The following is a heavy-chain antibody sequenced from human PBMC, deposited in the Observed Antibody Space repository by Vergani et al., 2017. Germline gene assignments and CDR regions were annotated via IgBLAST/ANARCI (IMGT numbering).Heavy chain of an antibody. Sequence: EVQLVQSGAEVKKPGESLKISCKGSGYSFTSYWIGWVRQMPGKGLEWMGIIYPGDSDTRYSPSFQGQVTISADKSISTAYLQWSSLKASDTAMYYCARAVSSIAAAAGHYYYYGMDVWGQGTTVTVSS. V-gene: IGHV5-51*01. J-gene: IGHJ6*02. D-gene: IGHD6-13*01. CDR3: ARAVSSIAAAAGHYYYYGMDV. CDR1: GYSFTSYW. CDR2: IYPGDSDT.